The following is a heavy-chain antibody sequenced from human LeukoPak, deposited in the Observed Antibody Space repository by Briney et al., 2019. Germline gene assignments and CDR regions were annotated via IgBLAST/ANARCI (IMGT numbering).Heavy chain of an antibody. Sequence: GGSLRLSCAASGFTFSSYGMHWVRQAPGKGLEWVAVISYDGSNKYYADSVKGRFTISRDNSKNTLYLQMNSLRAEDTAVYYCAKPEGGDYYDSSGYYYYFDYWGQGTLVTVSS. V-gene: IGHV3-30*18. CDR1: GFTFSSYG. CDR2: ISYDGSNK. CDR3: AKPEGGDYYDSSGYYYYFDY. J-gene: IGHJ4*02. D-gene: IGHD3-22*01.